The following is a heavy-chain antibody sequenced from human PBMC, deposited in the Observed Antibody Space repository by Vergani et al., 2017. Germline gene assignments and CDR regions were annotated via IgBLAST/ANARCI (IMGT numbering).Heavy chain of an antibody. V-gene: IGHV1-69*08. D-gene: IGHD3-10*01. J-gene: IGHJ6*02. CDR2: IIPILGIA. CDR3: AREIISGYGSHYGMDV. CDR1: GGTFSSYT. Sequence: QVQLVQSGAEVKKPGSSVKVSCKASGGTFSSYTISWVRQAPGQGLEWMGRIIPILGIANYAQKLQGRGTITADKSTSTAYMELSSLRSEDTAVYYWAREIISGYGSHYGMDVWGQGTTVTVSS.